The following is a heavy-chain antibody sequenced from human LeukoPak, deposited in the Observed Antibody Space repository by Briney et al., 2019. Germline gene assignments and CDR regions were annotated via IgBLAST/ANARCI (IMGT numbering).Heavy chain of an antibody. CDR1: GGSISSYS. CDR3: ARHYLYGDPPAFDF. V-gene: IGHV4-59*08. Sequence: PSEALSLTCTVSGGSISSYSWSWIRQPPGKGLEWIGYMYSRGSTNGNPSLKSRVTISRDTSKNQLSLRVTSVTAADTAMYYCARHYLYGDPPAFDFWGQGTMVSVSS. D-gene: IGHD4-17*01. CDR2: MYSRGST. J-gene: IGHJ3*01.